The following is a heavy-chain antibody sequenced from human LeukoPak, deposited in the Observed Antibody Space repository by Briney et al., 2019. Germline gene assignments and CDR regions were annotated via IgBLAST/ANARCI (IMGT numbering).Heavy chain of an antibody. Sequence: GRSLRLSCAASGFSFDDFAMHWVRQPPGKGLEWVSGVSWNSANIVYADSVKGRFTISRDNANNSLYLQMNSLRAEDTAVYYCAKAPQTYLKYSGSYYGSWGQGTLVTVSS. D-gene: IGHD1-26*01. CDR3: AKAPQTYLKYSGSYYGS. CDR2: VSWNSANI. CDR1: GFSFDDFA. V-gene: IGHV3-9*01. J-gene: IGHJ5*02.